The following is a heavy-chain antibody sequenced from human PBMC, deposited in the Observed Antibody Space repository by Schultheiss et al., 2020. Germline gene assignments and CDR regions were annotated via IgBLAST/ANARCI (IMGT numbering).Heavy chain of an antibody. CDR3: ARTSIAVAGLLRRHWYFDL. Sequence: SETLSLTCTVSGGSISSSSYYWGWIRQPPGKGLEWIGSIYYSGSTNYNPSLKSRVTISVDTSKNQFSLKLSSVTAADTAVYYCARTSIAVAGLLRRHWYFDLWGRGTLVTVSS. V-gene: IGHV4-39*07. CDR1: GGSISSSSYY. CDR2: IYYSGST. J-gene: IGHJ2*01. D-gene: IGHD6-19*01.